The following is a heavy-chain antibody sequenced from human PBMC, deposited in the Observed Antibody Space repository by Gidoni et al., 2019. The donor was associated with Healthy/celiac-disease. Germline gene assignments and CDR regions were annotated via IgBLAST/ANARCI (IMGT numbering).Heavy chain of an antibody. CDR1: GYTFTSYY. CDR3: ARSNLKLYSDGYRGFDY. CDR2: INPSGGST. V-gene: IGHV1-46*01. D-gene: IGHD5-18*01. J-gene: IGHJ4*02. Sequence: QVQLVQSGAEVKKPGASVKVSCKASGYTFTSYYMHWVRQSPGQGLEWMGIINPSGGSTSYAQKFQGRVTMTRDTSTSTVYMELSSLRSEDTAVYYCARSNLKLYSDGYRGFDYWGQGTLVTVSS.